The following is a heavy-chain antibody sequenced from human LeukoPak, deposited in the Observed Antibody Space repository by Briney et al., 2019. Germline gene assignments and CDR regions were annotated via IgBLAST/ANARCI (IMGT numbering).Heavy chain of an antibody. D-gene: IGHD6-13*01. J-gene: IGHJ4*02. V-gene: IGHV1-18*01. CDR1: GYIFPSYG. Sequence: ASVKVCCKASGYIFPSYGICWVRQAAGQGLAWMGWISTYNGKTNYAQRIQGRVTMTTDTSTSTAYMELRSLRSDDTAVYYCARDLPYSSSWESIDYWGQGTLVTVSS. CDR2: ISTYNGKT. CDR3: ARDLPYSSSWESIDY.